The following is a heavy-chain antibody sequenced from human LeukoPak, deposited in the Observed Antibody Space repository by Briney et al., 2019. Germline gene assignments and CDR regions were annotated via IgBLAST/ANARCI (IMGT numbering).Heavy chain of an antibody. D-gene: IGHD6-13*01. CDR2: FSCSGNHI. Sequence: PGGSLRLSCATSVFTFSDYYMSWIRQAPGKGVEWVSYFSCSGNHIYYADSVKGRFTISRDNAKNSLYLQMNSLRTEDTAVYYCARCLHGQQLVWGYKEYNWFDPWGQGTLVTVSS. CDR1: VFTFSDYY. V-gene: IGHV3-11*01. J-gene: IGHJ5*02. CDR3: ARCLHGQQLVWGYKEYNWFDP.